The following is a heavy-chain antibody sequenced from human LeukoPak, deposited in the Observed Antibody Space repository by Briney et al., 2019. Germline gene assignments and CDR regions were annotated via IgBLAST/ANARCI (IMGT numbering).Heavy chain of an antibody. Sequence: SQTLSLTCTVSGGSISSGDYYWSWIRQPPGKGLEWIGYIYYSGSTYYNPSLKSRVTISVDTSKNQFSLKLSSVTAADTAVYYCARDRDIVVVPAAIFDAFDIWGQGTMVTVSS. D-gene: IGHD2-2*01. V-gene: IGHV4-30-4*01. CDR3: ARDRDIVVVPAAIFDAFDI. J-gene: IGHJ3*02. CDR2: IYYSGST. CDR1: GGSISSGDYY.